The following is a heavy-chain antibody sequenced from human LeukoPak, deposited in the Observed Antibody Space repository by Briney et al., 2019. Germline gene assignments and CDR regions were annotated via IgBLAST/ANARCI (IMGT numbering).Heavy chain of an antibody. CDR1: GFTFSSYW. J-gene: IGHJ4*02. V-gene: IGHV3-74*01. CDR3: ASGGRYSSGWYGYYFDY. Sequence: GGSLRLSCAASGFTFSSYWMHWVRQAPGKGLVWVSRINSDGSSTCYADSVKGRFTISRDNAKNTLYLQMNSLRAEDTAVYYCASGGRYSSGWYGYYFDYWGQGTLVTVSS. D-gene: IGHD6-19*01. CDR2: INSDGSST.